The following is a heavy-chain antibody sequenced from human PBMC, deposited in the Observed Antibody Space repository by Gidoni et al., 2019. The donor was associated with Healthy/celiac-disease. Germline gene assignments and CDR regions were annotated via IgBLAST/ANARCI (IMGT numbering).Heavy chain of an antibody. J-gene: IGHJ4*02. D-gene: IGHD2-21*02. CDR3: ARNRRGGDCYIDY. V-gene: IGHV4-34*01. CDR2: INHSGST. CDR1: GGSFSGYY. Sequence: QVQLQQWGAGLLKPSETLSLTCAVYGGSFSGYYWSWIRQPPGKGLEWIGEINHSGSTNYNPSLKSRVTISVDTSKNQFSLKLSSVTAADTAVYYCARNRRGGDCYIDYWGQGTLVTVSS.